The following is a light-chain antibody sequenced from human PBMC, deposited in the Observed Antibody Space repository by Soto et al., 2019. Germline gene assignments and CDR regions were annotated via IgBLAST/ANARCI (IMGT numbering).Light chain of an antibody. V-gene: IGKV1-27*01. CDR1: QGISNY. CDR3: KKYNSAPLT. CDR2: AAS. J-gene: IGKJ3*01. Sequence: DIQITQSPSSVSGYARHRVNITCRSSQGISNYLAWYQQKPGKVPKLLIYAASTLQSGVPSRFSGSGSGTDFTLTISSLQTEDVATYYCKKYNSAPLTFGTGTKVDIK.